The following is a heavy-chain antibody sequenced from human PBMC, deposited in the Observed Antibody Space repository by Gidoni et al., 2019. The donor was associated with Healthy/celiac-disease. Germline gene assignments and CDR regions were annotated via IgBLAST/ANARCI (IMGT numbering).Heavy chain of an antibody. Sequence: QVQLQQWGAGLLKPSETLSLTCAVYGGSFSGYYWSWIRQPPGKGLEWIGEINHSGSTNYNPSLKSRVTISVDTSKNQFSLKLSSVTAADTAVYYCARDTLPPYSSGYVTAFDYWGQGTLVTVSS. CDR2: INHSGST. CDR1: GGSFSGYY. D-gene: IGHD6-19*01. J-gene: IGHJ4*02. CDR3: ARDTLPPYSSGYVTAFDY. V-gene: IGHV4-34*01.